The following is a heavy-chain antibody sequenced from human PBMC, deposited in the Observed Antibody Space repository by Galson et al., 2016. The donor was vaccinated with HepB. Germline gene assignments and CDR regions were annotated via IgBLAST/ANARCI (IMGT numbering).Heavy chain of an antibody. CDR1: GFTFSSYW. D-gene: IGHD7-27*01. Sequence: SLRLSCAASGFTFSSYWVHWVRQAPGKGLVWVSRINSDGSSTSYADSVKGRFTISRDNAKTTLYLQMNSLRAEDTAVYYCARAPGHRTGPIYYGMDVWGQGTTVTVSS. CDR2: INSDGSST. V-gene: IGHV3-74*01. CDR3: ARAPGHRTGPIYYGMDV. J-gene: IGHJ6*02.